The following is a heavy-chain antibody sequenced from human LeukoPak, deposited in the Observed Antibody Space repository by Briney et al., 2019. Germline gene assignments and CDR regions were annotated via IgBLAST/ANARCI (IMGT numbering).Heavy chain of an antibody. V-gene: IGHV4-30-2*01. J-gene: IGHJ3*02. D-gene: IGHD6-13*01. CDR1: GGSISSGGYS. CDR2: IYHSGST. CDR3: ARGAAAGPGDAFDI. Sequence: PSETLSLTCAVSGGSISSGGYSWSWIRQPPGKGLEWIGYIYHSGSTYYNPSLKSRVTISVDRSKNQFSLKLSSVTAADTAVYYCARGAAAGPGDAFDIWGQGTMVTVSS.